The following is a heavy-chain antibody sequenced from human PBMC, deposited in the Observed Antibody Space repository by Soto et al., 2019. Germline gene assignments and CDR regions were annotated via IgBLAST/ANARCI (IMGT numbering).Heavy chain of an antibody. CDR1: GFTFSDYD. V-gene: IGHV3-11*01. D-gene: IGHD6-6*01. J-gene: IGHJ4*02. Sequence: QVQLAESGGGLVEPGGYLRISCAASGFTFSDYDMSWIRQSPGKGLEWVSFVSSSGTTMYFADSVKGRFTISRDNAKNSLYLQMTSLRAEDTAVYYCARMGPRAARPSYWGQGTLGTVSS. CDR2: VSSSGTTM. CDR3: ARMGPRAARPSY.